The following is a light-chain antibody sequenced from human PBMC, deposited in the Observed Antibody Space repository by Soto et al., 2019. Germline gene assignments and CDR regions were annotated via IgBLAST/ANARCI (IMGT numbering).Light chain of an antibody. CDR3: HSYDTILSGSV. CDR2: GNT. Sequence: QPVLTQPPSVSGAPGQRVTISCTGSSSNIGSSFDVQWYQHLPGTAPKLLIYGNTNRPSGVPDRFSGSKSGNSASLAITGLQAEDEADYYCHSYDTILSGSVFGGGTKLTVL. CDR1: SSNIGSSFD. J-gene: IGLJ2*01. V-gene: IGLV1-40*01.